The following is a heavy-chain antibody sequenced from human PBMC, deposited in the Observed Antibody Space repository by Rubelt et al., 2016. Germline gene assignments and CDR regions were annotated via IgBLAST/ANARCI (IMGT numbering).Heavy chain of an antibody. Sequence: VQLVESGGGLVKPGGSLRLSCAASGFTFSDYYISWIRQAPGKGLEWVSAISGSGGSPYYADSVKGRFTISRDNAKNYLYRLMLILSAVETAVDYCARGGSLYNLNDDGGDYWGQGTLVTVSS. J-gene: IGHJ4*02. CDR3: ARGGSLYNLNDDGGDY. D-gene: IGHD1-20*01. CDR1: GFTFSDYY. CDR2: ISGSGGSP. V-gene: IGHV3-11*01.